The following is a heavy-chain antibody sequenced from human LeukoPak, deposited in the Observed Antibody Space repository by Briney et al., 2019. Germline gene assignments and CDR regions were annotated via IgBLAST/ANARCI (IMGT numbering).Heavy chain of an antibody. Sequence: GGSLRLSCAASGFTFSSYAMSWVRQAPGKGPEWVSVISGGGGSTFYADSVKGRFTISRDNSKNTLYLQMNSLRAEDTAVYYCAKARYSGYAFDAFDMWGQGTMVSVSS. CDR2: ISGGGGST. D-gene: IGHD5-12*01. CDR1: GFTFSSYA. CDR3: AKARYSGYAFDAFDM. J-gene: IGHJ3*02. V-gene: IGHV3-23*01.